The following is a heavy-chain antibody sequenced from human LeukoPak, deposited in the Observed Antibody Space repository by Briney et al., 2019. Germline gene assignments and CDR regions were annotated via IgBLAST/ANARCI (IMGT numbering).Heavy chain of an antibody. D-gene: IGHD2-2*01. CDR3: AKLHYRYCSSTGCYGMGFFDY. V-gene: IGHV3-33*06. CDR1: GFTFSSYG. J-gene: IGHJ4*02. CDR2: IWYDGSNK. Sequence: GGSLRLSCAASGFTFSSYGMHWVRQAPGKGLEWVAVIWYDGSNKYYADSVKGRFTISRDNSKNTLYLQMNSLRAEDTAVYYCAKLHYRYCSSTGCYGMGFFDYWGQGTLVTVSS.